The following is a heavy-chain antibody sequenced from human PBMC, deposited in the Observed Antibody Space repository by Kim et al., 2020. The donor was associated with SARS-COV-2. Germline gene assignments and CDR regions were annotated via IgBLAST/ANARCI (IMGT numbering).Heavy chain of an antibody. CDR3: ARDLHSSWCIDP. CDR2: FTPSGGNT. CDR1: GYAFITSH. D-gene: IGHD6-13*01. Sequence: ASVKVSCKASGYAFITSHIHWVRQAPGQGLEWMGLFTPSGGNTAYAQKFQGRVTMAGDTSTSTAYMEVSSLRSEDTAVYYCARDLHSSWCIDPWGQGTLVTVSS. J-gene: IGHJ5*02. V-gene: IGHV1-46*01.